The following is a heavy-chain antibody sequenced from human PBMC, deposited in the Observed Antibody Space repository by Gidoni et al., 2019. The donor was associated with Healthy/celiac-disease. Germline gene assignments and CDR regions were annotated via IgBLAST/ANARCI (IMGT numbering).Heavy chain of an antibody. CDR1: GFTFSSYG. J-gene: IGHJ4*02. D-gene: IGHD3-22*01. V-gene: IGHV3-30*18. Sequence: QVQLVASGGGVVQPGRSLRLSCAASGFTFSSYGMHWVRQAPGKGLEWVAVISYDGSNKYYADSVKGRFTISRDNSKNTLYLQMNSLRAEDTAVYYCAKDFNRYYYDSLGYWGQGTLVTVSS. CDR2: ISYDGSNK. CDR3: AKDFNRYYYDSLGY.